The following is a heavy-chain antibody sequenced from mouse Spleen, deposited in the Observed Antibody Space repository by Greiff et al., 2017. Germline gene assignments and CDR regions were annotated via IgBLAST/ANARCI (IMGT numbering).Heavy chain of an antibody. V-gene: IGHV14-4*01. CDR3: TFHRRGFAY. Sequence: VQLQQSGAELVRPGASVKLSCTASGFNIKDDYMHWVKQRPEQGLEWIGWIDPENGDTEYASKFQGKATITADTSSNTAYLQLSSLTSEDTAVYYCTFHRRGFAYWGQGTLVTVSA. CDR2: IDPENGDT. CDR1: GFNIKDDY. J-gene: IGHJ3*01.